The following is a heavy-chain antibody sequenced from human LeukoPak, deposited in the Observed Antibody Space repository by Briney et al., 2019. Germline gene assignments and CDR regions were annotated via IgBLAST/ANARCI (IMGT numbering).Heavy chain of an antibody. CDR1: GVSFSGYY. CDR3: ARARYGSGSYYQKYYFDY. V-gene: IGHV4-34*01. CDR2: INHSGST. J-gene: IGHJ4*02. Sequence: SETLSLACAVYGVSFSGYYWSWIRQPPGKGLEWIGEINHSGSTNYNPSLKSRVTISVDTSKNQFSLKLSSVTAADTAVYYCARARYGSGSYYQKYYFDYWGQGTLVTVSS. D-gene: IGHD3-10*01.